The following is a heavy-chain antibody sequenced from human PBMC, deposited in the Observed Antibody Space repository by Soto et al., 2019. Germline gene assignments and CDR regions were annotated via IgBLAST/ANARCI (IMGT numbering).Heavy chain of an antibody. CDR1: GDSISTVDYF. CDR3: ARGRYCLTGRCFPNWFDS. J-gene: IGHJ5*01. V-gene: IGHV4-30-4*01. CDR2: IYKSATT. Sequence: SETLSLTCSVSGDSISTVDYFWAWIRQPPGQALEYIGYIYKSATTYYNPSFEGRVAISLDMSKGHFSLNVTSVTAADTAVYFCARGRYCLTGRCFPNWFDSWGQGTLVTVSS. D-gene: IGHD2-15*01.